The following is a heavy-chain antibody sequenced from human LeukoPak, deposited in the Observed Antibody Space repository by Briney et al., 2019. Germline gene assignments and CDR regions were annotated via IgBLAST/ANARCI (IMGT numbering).Heavy chain of an antibody. CDR2: IYYSGST. V-gene: IGHV4-59*01. Sequence: SETLSLTCTVSGGSISSYYWSWIRQPPGKGLEWIGYIYYSGSTNYNPSLKSRVTISVDTSKNQFSLKLSSVTAAGTAVYYCARQDSSSWYYFDYWGQGTLVTVSS. CDR3: ARQDSSSWYYFDY. D-gene: IGHD6-13*01. CDR1: GGSISSYY. J-gene: IGHJ4*02.